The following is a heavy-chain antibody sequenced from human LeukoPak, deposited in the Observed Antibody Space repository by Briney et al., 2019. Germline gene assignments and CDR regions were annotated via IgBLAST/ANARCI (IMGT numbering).Heavy chain of an antibody. CDR1: GFTFSSYS. CDR3: SEAEEDTVVVPAAILKGVYYYYYGMDV. J-gene: IGHJ6*02. D-gene: IGHD2-2*01. Sequence: GGSLRLSCAASGFTFSSYSMSWVRQAPGKGLEWVSAISGSGGSTYYADSVKGRFTISRDNSKNTLYLQMNSLRAEDTAVYYCSEAEEDTVVVPAAILKGVYYYYYGMDVWGQGTTVTVSS. V-gene: IGHV3-23*01. CDR2: ISGSGGST.